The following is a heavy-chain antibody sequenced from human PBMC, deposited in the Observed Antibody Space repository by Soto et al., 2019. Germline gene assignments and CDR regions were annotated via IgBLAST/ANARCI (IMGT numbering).Heavy chain of an antibody. CDR2: IYWDADK. J-gene: IGHJ4*02. V-gene: IGHV2-5*02. Sequence: SGPTLVNPTQTLTLTCTFSGFSLSTNGVGVGWIRQPPGKALEWLTIIYWDADKRYSPSLKSRLTITKDTSRKQVVLTMTNMDPVDTATYFCARGTHMSVAGPYFFDYWGQGTLVTVSS. CDR1: GFSLSTNGVG. CDR3: ARGTHMSVAGPYFFDY. D-gene: IGHD6-19*01.